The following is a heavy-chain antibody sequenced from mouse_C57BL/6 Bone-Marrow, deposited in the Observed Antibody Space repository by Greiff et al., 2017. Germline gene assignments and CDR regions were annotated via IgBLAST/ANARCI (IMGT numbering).Heavy chain of an antibody. J-gene: IGHJ3*01. D-gene: IGHD2-4*01. Sequence: EVMLVESGGGLVKPGGSLKLSCAASGFTFSDYGMHWVRQAPEKGLEWVAYISSGSSTIYYADTVKGRFTISRDNAKNTLFLQMTSLRSEDTAMYYCARNDYDWFSYWGQGTLVTVSA. CDR3: ARNDYDWFSY. CDR1: GFTFSDYG. V-gene: IGHV5-17*01. CDR2: ISSGSSTI.